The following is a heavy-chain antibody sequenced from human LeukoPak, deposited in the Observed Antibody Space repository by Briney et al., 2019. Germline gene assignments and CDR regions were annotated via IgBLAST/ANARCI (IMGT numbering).Heavy chain of an antibody. CDR3: ARAQYSSGWYADY. CDR2: INHSGST. Sequence: SETLSLTCAVYGGSFSGYYWSWIRQPPVKGLEWIGEINHSGSTNYNPSLKSRVTISVDTSKNQFSLKLSSVTAADTAVYYCARAQYSSGWYADYWGQGTLVTVSS. D-gene: IGHD6-19*01. V-gene: IGHV4-34*01. CDR1: GGSFSGYY. J-gene: IGHJ4*02.